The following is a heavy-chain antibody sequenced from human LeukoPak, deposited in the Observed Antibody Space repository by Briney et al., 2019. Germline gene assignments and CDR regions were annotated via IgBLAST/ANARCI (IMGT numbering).Heavy chain of an antibody. CDR1: GFTFNGYW. CDR2: IKSNTDGGTT. V-gene: IGHV3-15*01. J-gene: IGHJ4*02. Sequence: PGGSLRLSCAASGFTFNGYWMTWVRQAPGKGLEWVGRIKSNTDGGTTDFAAPVKGRFTISRDDSKNTLYLQMDSLKTEDTALYYCTTGYCSVTSCHRSLYFDDWGQGTLVTVSS. CDR3: TTGYCSVTSCHRSLYFDD. D-gene: IGHD2-2*01.